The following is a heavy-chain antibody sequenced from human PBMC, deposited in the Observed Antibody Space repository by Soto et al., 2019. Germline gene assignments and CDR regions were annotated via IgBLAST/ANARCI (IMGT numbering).Heavy chain of an antibody. CDR1: GYTFTADY. V-gene: IGHV1-2*02. Sequence: ASVKVSCKTSGYTFTADYMYWVRQAPGQGPEWMGGINPNTGDTIYAQKFQGRVTMTRDTSISTAYMELTRLRSDDTAVYFCARDPIGGGAPYYFDYWGQGTLVTVSS. J-gene: IGHJ4*02. CDR3: ARDPIGGGAPYYFDY. D-gene: IGHD3-10*01. CDR2: INPNTGDT.